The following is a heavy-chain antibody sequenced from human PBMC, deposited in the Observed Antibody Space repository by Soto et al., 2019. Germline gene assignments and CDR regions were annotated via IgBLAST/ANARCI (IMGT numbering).Heavy chain of an antibody. Sequence: QVQLVQSGAEVKKPGASVKVSCKVSGYTLTELSMHWVRQAPGKGLEWMGGFDPEDGETIYAQKFQGRVTMTEDTSTDIADMELSSLRSEDTAGYYCATGSYNWNDGGFDPWGQGTLVTVSS. CDR2: FDPEDGET. CDR1: GYTLTELS. V-gene: IGHV1-24*01. CDR3: ATGSYNWNDGGFDP. J-gene: IGHJ5*02. D-gene: IGHD1-1*01.